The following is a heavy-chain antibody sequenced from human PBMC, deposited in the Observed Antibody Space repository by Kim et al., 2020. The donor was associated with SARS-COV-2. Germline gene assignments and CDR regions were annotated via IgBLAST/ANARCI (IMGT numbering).Heavy chain of an antibody. Sequence: GESLKISCKGSGYSFTSYWIGWVRQMPGKGLEWMGIIYPGDSDTRYSPSFQGQVTISADKSISTAYLQWSSLKASDTAMYYCARSYNWNDGRSRFDPWGQGTLVTVSS. J-gene: IGHJ5*02. CDR3: ARSYNWNDGRSRFDP. CDR1: GYSFTSYW. V-gene: IGHV5-51*01. CDR2: IYPGDSDT. D-gene: IGHD1-20*01.